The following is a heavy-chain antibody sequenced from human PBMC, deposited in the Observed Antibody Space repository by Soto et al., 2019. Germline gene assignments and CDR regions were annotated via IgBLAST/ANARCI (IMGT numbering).Heavy chain of an antibody. Sequence: GGSLRLSCAASGFTFSSYSMNWVRQAPGKGLEWVSSISSSSSYIYYADSVKGRFTISRDNAKNSLYLQMNSLRAEDTAVYYCASLDPWEVRGVMSVSSPYYMDVWGKGTTVTVSS. J-gene: IGHJ6*03. CDR2: ISSSSSYI. V-gene: IGHV3-21*01. D-gene: IGHD3-10*01. CDR3: ASLDPWEVRGVMSVSSPYYMDV. CDR1: GFTFSSYS.